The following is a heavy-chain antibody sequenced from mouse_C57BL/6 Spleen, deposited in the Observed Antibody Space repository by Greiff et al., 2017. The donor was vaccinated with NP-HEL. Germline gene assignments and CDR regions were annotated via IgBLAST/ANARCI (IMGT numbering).Heavy chain of an antibody. Sequence: VQLQQPGAELVKPGASVQLSCKASGYTFTSYWMHWVKQRPGRGLAWIGRIDPNSGGTKYNEKFKSKATLTVEKPSSTAYMQLSSLTSEDSAVYYSARKSAYYSNPGAMDYWGQGTSDTVSS. D-gene: IGHD2-5*01. CDR1: GYTFTSYW. CDR2: IDPNSGGT. V-gene: IGHV1-72*01. J-gene: IGHJ4*01. CDR3: ARKSAYYSNPGAMDY.